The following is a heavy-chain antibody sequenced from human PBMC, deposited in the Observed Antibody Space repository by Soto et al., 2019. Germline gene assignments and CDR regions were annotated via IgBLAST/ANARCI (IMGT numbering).Heavy chain of an antibody. CDR3: ARQQLLPFYYALDV. V-gene: IGHV4-59*07. Sequence: QVQLQASGPGLVKPSDTLSLTCTVSGGSISGYYWSWIRQPPGKGLEYIGYIYYRGSTNYNPSLKSRVTMSVDTSRNQFSLKVNSVTAADTAVYYCARQQLLPFYYALDVCGQGTTVTVSS. CDR1: GGSISGYY. D-gene: IGHD6-13*01. J-gene: IGHJ6*01. CDR2: IYYRGST.